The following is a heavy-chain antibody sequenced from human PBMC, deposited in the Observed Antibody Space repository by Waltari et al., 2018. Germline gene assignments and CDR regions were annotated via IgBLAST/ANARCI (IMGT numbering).Heavy chain of an antibody. CDR3: ATVPGPEASGY. V-gene: IGHV1-69-2*01. D-gene: IGHD3-10*01. J-gene: IGHJ4*01. Sequence: EVQLVQSGAEVKKPGATVESSCKVSGYTFTDHYMHWEQQAPGKGLEWRGLADHEDGQKIHAEKSQDTANITADTSTDTAYMELTSLNSEATAVYYCATVPGPEASGYWGQGTMVTVSS. CDR1: GYTFTDHY. CDR2: ADHEDGQK.